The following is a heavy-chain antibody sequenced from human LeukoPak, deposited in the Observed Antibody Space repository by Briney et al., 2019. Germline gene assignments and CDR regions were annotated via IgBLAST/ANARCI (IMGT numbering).Heavy chain of an antibody. J-gene: IGHJ1*01. CDR2: ISGSGGST. CDR3: AKIALRYFDWLWYFQH. CDR1: GFTFSSYA. V-gene: IGHV3-23*01. Sequence: PGGSLRLSCAASGFTFSSYAMSWVRQAPGKGLEWVSAISGSGGSTYYADSVKGRFTISRDNSKNTLYLQMNSLRAEDTAVYYCAKIALRYFDWLWYFQHWGQGTLVTVSS. D-gene: IGHD3-9*01.